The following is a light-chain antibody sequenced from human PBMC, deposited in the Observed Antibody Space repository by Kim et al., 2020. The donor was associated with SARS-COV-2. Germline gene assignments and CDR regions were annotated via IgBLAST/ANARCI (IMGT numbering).Light chain of an antibody. J-gene: IGKJ2*02. CDR2: GAS. CDR1: QGIASY. CDR3: QQANSYPRT. V-gene: IGKV1-9*01. Sequence: IQLTQSPSSLSASVGDRVTITCRASQGIASYLGWYQQKPGKAPKLLIYGASSLQSGVPSRFSGSGYGTDFTLIISSLQPEDFATYYCQQANSYPRTFGQGTKLEI.